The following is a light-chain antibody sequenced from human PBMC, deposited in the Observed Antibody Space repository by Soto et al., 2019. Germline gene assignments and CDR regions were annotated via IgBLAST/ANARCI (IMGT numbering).Light chain of an antibody. J-gene: IGLJ2*01. CDR3: SAYTTANTLT. CDR2: DVN. V-gene: IGLV2-14*03. CDR1: SNDIGAYDY. Sequence: QSALTQPASVSGSPGLSVTISCTGTSNDIGAYDYVSWYQQVPGKAPKLLIFDVNYRPSEISRRFSGSKSGNSASLTISALQPADEADYYCSAYTTANTLTFGGGTKLTVL.